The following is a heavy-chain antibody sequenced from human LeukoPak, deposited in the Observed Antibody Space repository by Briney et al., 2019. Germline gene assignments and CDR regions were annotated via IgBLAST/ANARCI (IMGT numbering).Heavy chain of an antibody. D-gene: IGHD3-10*01. CDR2: ISSSGSTI. CDR3: ARDLVVRGRWSWFDP. Sequence: GGSLRLSCAASGFSFSTYEMNWVRQAPGKGLEWVSYISSSGSTIYYADSVKGRFTISRDNAKNSLYLQMNSLRAEDTAVYYCARDLVVRGRWSWFDPWGQGTLVTVSS. V-gene: IGHV3-48*03. J-gene: IGHJ5*02. CDR1: GFSFSTYE.